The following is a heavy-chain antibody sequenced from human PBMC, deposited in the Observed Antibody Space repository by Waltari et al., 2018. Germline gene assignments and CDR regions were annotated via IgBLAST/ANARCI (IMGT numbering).Heavy chain of an antibody. CDR2: IYTAGST. Sequence: EVQLVESGGGMIQPGGAMRISGADGGVRVRKDYMNWVRQAPGKVLEWVSVIYTAGSTYYADSVKGRFTISRDKSKNTLYLQMNSLRAEDTAVYYCAREFGGLNDAFDIWGQGTMVSVSS. CDR3: AREFGGLNDAFDI. CDR1: GVRVRKDY. J-gene: IGHJ3*02. D-gene: IGHD2-15*01. V-gene: IGHV3-53*01.